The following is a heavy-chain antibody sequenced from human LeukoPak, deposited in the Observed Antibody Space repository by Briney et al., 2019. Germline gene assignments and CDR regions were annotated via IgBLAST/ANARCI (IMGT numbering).Heavy chain of an antibody. CDR3: AKDPRLTFYYDSSGYHFDY. Sequence: QTGGSLRLSCAASGFTFSSYGIHWVRQAPGKGLEWVAIIRYDGSNKYYADSVKGRFTISRDNSKNTLYLQMNSLRAEDTAVYYCAKDPRLTFYYDSSGYHFDYWGQGTLVTVSS. V-gene: IGHV3-30*02. CDR1: GFTFSSYG. D-gene: IGHD3-22*01. CDR2: IRYDGSNK. J-gene: IGHJ4*02.